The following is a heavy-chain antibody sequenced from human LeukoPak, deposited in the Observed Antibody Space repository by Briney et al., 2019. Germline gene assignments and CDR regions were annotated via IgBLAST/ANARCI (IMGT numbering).Heavy chain of an antibody. Sequence: ASVKASCKASGFTLTDYYLHWVRQAPGQGLEWMGRIILNNGATNYAQKFQGRVTMTRDTSISTAYMELSRLRSDDTAVYYCARDPRRYNWFDPWGQGTLVTVSS. J-gene: IGHJ5*02. CDR3: ARDPRRYNWFDP. V-gene: IGHV1-2*06. CDR1: GFTLTDYY. CDR2: IILNNGAT.